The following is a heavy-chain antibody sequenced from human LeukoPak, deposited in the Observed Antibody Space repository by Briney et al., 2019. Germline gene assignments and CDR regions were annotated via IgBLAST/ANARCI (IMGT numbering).Heavy chain of an antibody. J-gene: IGHJ4*02. CDR1: GFTFSGSA. CDR3: TSGLSVRRSNNTPVDY. Sequence: GGSLRLSCTASGFTFSGSAMHWVRQASGKGLEWVGGIRSKANSYATVYAASVTGKFTISRDDSKNQAYLQMNSLKTEDTAVDYCTSGLSVRRSNNTPVDYWGQGTLVTVSS. CDR2: IRSKANSYAT. D-gene: IGHD1-1*01. V-gene: IGHV3-73*01.